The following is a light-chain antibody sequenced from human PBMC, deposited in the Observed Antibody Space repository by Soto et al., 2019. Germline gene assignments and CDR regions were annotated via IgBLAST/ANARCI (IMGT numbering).Light chain of an antibody. V-gene: IGKV1-17*03. J-gene: IGKJ5*01. Sequence: DIQMTQSPSAMSASVGDRVTITCRASQGIHKYLAWFQQKPGKVPKGLIYGASNLQSGVPSRFSGSGSGTEFTLTISSLQPEDCATYYCLQHNFYPPTFGQGTRLE. CDR2: GAS. CDR3: LQHNFYPPT. CDR1: QGIHKY.